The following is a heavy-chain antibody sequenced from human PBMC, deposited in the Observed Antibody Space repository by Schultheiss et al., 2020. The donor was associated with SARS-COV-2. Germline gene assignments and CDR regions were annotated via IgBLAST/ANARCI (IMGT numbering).Heavy chain of an antibody. J-gene: IGHJ4*02. CDR2: INAGNGNT. CDR1: RYTFTSYA. V-gene: IGHV1-3*01. Sequence: ASVKVSCKASRYTFTSYAMHWVRQAPGQRLAWMGWINAGNGNTKYSQKFQGRVTITRDTSASTAYMELSSLRSEDTAVYYCARDDYGGNNFDYWGQGTLVTVFS. CDR3: ARDDYGGNNFDY. D-gene: IGHD4-23*01.